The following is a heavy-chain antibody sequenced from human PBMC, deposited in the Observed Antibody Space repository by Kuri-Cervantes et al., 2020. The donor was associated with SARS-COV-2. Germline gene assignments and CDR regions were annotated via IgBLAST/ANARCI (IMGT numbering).Heavy chain of an antibody. D-gene: IGHD6-19*01. CDR1: GFTFGDYA. CDR2: IRSKVYGGTT. Sequence: GGSLRLSCAASGFTFGDYAMSWVRQAPGKGLEWVGIIRSKVYGGTTEYAASVKGRFTISRDDSKSIAYLQMNSLKTEDTAVYYCTRDVSGWYTLRPEYLQHWGQGTLVTVSS. J-gene: IGHJ1*01. CDR3: TRDVSGWYTLRPEYLQH. V-gene: IGHV3-49*04.